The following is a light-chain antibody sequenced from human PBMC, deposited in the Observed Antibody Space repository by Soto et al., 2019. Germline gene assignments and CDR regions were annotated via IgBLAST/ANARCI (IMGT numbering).Light chain of an antibody. CDR2: GNS. CDR1: SSNIGAGYD. J-gene: IGLJ1*01. V-gene: IGLV1-40*01. Sequence: QSVLTQPPSVSGAPGQRVTISCTGSSSNIGAGYDVHWYQQLPGTAPKLLIYGNSNRPSGVPDRSSGSKSGTSASLAITGLQAEDEADYYCQSYASSLSEGVFGTGTKLTVL. CDR3: QSYASSLSEGV.